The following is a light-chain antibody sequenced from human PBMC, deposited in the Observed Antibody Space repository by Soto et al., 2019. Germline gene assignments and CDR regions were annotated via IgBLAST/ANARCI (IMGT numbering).Light chain of an antibody. Sequence: DIQMTQSPSSLSASVGDRVTITCRASRAISNYLAWYQQKPGKVPTLLISAASTLQSGVPSRFSGSGSGTDFTLTISSLQPEDVATYYCQKFNAVPTFGGGTKVEI. J-gene: IGKJ4*01. CDR3: QKFNAVPT. CDR1: RAISNY. CDR2: AAS. V-gene: IGKV1-27*01.